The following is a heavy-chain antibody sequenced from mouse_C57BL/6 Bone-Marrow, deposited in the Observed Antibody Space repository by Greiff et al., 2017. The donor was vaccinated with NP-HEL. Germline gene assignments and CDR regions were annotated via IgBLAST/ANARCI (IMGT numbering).Heavy chain of an antibody. J-gene: IGHJ1*03. CDR1: GYTFTSYG. CDR3: ARLGYGSSYWYFDV. CDR2: IYPRRGNT. Sequence: QVQLQQSGAELARPGASVKLSCKASGYTFTSYGISWVKQRTGQGLEWIGEIYPRRGNTYYNEKFKGKATLTADKSSSTAYMELRSLTSEDSAVYFCARLGYGSSYWYFDVWGTGTTVTVSS. V-gene: IGHV1-81*01. D-gene: IGHD1-1*01.